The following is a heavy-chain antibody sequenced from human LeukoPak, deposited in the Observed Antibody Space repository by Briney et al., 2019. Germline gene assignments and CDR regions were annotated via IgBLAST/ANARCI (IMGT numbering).Heavy chain of an antibody. D-gene: IGHD3-3*01. Sequence: QTSETLSLTCTVSGGSISSYYWSWIRQPAGKGLEWIGRIYPTGSTNYNPSLKSRVTMSVDASEKQLSLKLSSVTAADTAVYYCARVSHLEWSFWYFDLWGRGTLVTVSS. CDR1: GGSISSYY. CDR2: IYPTGST. CDR3: ARVSHLEWSFWYFDL. V-gene: IGHV4-4*07. J-gene: IGHJ2*01.